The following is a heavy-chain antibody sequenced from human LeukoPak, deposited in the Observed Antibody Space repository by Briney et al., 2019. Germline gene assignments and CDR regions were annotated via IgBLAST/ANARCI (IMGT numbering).Heavy chain of an antibody. V-gene: IGHV1-8*01. D-gene: IGHD2-15*01. CDR2: MNPNSGNT. CDR3: ARGPHRYCSGGSCVIDY. Sequence: GASVKVSCKASGYTFTSYDINWVRQATGQGLEWMGWMNPNSGNTGYAQKFQGRVTMTRNTSISTAYMELRSLRSEDTAVYYCARGPHRYCSGGSCVIDYWGQGTLGTVSP. J-gene: IGHJ4*02. CDR1: GYTFTSYD.